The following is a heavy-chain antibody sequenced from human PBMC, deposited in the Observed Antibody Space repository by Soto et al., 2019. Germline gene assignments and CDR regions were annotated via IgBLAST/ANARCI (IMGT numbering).Heavy chain of an antibody. CDR2: IWYDGSNK. J-gene: IGHJ4*02. D-gene: IGHD3-10*01. Sequence: GGSLRLSCAASGFTFSSYGMHWVRQAPGKGLEWVAVIWYDGSNKYYADSVKGRFTISRDNSKNTLYLQMNSLRAEDTAVYYCASGGLLWFGELSVYWGQGTLVTVSA. V-gene: IGHV3-33*01. CDR3: ASGGLLWFGELSVY. CDR1: GFTFSSYG.